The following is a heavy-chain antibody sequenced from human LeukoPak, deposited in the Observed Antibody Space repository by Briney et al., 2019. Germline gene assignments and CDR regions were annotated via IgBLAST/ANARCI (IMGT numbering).Heavy chain of an antibody. V-gene: IGHV3-7*03. CDR2: IKPDGREE. CDR3: AKDYTAMVRGPDY. J-gene: IGHJ4*02. D-gene: IGHD5-18*01. CDR1: GFTFSNYW. Sequence: GGSLRLSCAASGFTFSNYWMTWVRQAPGKGLEWVANIKPDGREEYYVDSVKGRFTISRDSAKNSLYLQMNSLRAEDTALYYCAKDYTAMVRGPDYWGQGTLVTVSS.